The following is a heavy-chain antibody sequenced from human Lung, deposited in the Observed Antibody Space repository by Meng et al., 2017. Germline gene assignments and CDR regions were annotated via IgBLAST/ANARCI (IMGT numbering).Heavy chain of an antibody. Sequence: QGQFMRSAPGRVRLRGPLSLTSAVFGGSISSRNWWSWVRQSPGKGLEWIGEIYHSGRTNYNPSLESRVTISLDKSQNHFSLKVKSVTAADTAVYYCVRGGQDQAYYDFWSGPFDPWGQGTLVTVSS. J-gene: IGHJ5*02. V-gene: IGHV4-4*03. CDR2: IYHSGRT. CDR3: VRGGQDQAYYDFWSGPFDP. CDR1: GGSISSRNW. D-gene: IGHD3-3*01.